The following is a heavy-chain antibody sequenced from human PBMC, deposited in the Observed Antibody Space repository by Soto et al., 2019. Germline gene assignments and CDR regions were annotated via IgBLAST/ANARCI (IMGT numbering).Heavy chain of an antibody. D-gene: IGHD3-3*01. J-gene: IGHJ6*03. CDR2: ISAYNGNT. Sequence: GASVKVSCKASGYTFTSYGISWVRQAPGQGLEWVGWISAYNGNTSYAQKLQGRVTMTTDTSTSTAYMELRSLRSDDTAVYYCARDRFSMRFGVVTTMDVWGKGTTVTVSS. CDR3: ARDRFSMRFGVVTTMDV. V-gene: IGHV1-18*01. CDR1: GYTFTSYG.